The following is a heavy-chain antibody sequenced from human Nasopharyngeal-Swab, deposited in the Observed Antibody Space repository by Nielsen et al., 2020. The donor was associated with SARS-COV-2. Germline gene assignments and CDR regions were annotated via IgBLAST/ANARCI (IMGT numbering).Heavy chain of an antibody. CDR3: ARGAGATMAGNFDY. J-gene: IGHJ4*02. CDR2: ISPSGGST. Sequence: WVRQAPGQGLEWMGIISPSGGSTSYAQKFQGRVTMTRDTSTSTVYMELSSLGSEDTAVYYCARGAGATMAGNFDYWGQGTLVTVSS. V-gene: IGHV1-46*01. D-gene: IGHD5-12*01.